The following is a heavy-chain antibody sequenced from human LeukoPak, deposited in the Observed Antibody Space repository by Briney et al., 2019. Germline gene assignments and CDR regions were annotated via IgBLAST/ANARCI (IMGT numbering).Heavy chain of an antibody. CDR1: GFTFSSHW. CDR2: IYYSGSP. D-gene: IGHD3-10*01. J-gene: IGHJ5*02. CDR3: ARHVGFITMVRGVINNNWFDP. V-gene: IGHV4-39*01. Sequence: GSLRLSCAASGFTFSSHWMSWVRHTPGKGLEWIGSIYYSGSPYYNPSLKSRVTISVDTSKKQFSLKLSSVTAADTAVYYCARHVGFITMVRGVINNNWFDPWGQGTLVTVSS.